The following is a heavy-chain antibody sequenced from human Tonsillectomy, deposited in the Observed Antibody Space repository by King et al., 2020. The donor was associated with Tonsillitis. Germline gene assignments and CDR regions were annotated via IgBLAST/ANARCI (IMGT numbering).Heavy chain of an antibody. CDR2: IWYDANNK. Sequence: VQLVESEGGVVQPGRSLRLSCAASGFTFGSHGMHWVRQAPGKGLEWVAVIWYDANNKYYADSVKGRFTISRDNSKNTLYLQVNSLRAEVTAVYYCARGGDSVGRHGPHFDHWGQGTLVTVSS. CDR1: GFTFGSHG. J-gene: IGHJ4*02. V-gene: IGHV3-33*01. D-gene: IGHD2-21*01. CDR3: ARGGDSVGRHGPHFDH.